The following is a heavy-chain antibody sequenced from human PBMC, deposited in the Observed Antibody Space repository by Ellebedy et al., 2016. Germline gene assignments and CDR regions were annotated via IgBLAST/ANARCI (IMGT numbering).Heavy chain of an antibody. D-gene: IGHD3-22*01. J-gene: IGHJ4*02. CDR2: MNPNSGNT. CDR3: ARGRNYYDSSGYKYYFDY. CDR1: GYTFTSYD. V-gene: IGHV1-8*01. Sequence: ASVKVSCXASGYTFTSYDINWVRQATGQGLEWMGWMNPNSGNTGYAQKFQGRVTMTRNTSISTAYMELSSLRSEDTAVYYCARGRNYYDSSGYKYYFDYWGQGTLVTVSS.